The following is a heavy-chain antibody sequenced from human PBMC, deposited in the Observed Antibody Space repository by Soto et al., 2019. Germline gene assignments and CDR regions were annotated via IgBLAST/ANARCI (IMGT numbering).Heavy chain of an antibody. V-gene: IGHV3-23*01. CDR2: IGGSGGST. CDR3: AKADLVGATIGGFDY. D-gene: IGHD1-26*01. Sequence: EVQLLESGGGLVQPGGSLRLSCAASGFTFSSYDMSWVRQAPGKGLEWVSAIGGSGGSTYYADSVKGRFTISRDNFKNTLYLQMNSLRAEDTAVYYCAKADLVGATIGGFDYWGQGTLVTVSS. J-gene: IGHJ4*02. CDR1: GFTFSSYD.